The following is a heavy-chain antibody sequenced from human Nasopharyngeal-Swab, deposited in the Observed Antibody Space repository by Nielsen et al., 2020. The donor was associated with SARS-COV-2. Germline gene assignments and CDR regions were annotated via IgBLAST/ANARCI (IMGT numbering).Heavy chain of an antibody. CDR1: SGTFSSYA. D-gene: IGHD6-19*01. Sequence: SSQVSSYASSGTFSSYAISWVLQAPGQGLEWLGGIIPIFGTANYAPKFQGRVTITADESTSTAYMGLSSLRHEDTAVYYYARGGAAVADDWYFELWGRGTLVTVSS. CDR2: IIPIFGTA. V-gene: IGHV1-69*13. CDR3: ARGGAAVADDWYFEL. J-gene: IGHJ2*01.